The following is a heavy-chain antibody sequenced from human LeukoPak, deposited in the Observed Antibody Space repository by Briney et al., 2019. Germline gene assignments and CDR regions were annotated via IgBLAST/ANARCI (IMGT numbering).Heavy chain of an antibody. J-gene: IGHJ4*02. Sequence: GGSLRLSCAASGFTFSSYTMSWVRQAPGKGLEWVSAISGSGGSTYYADSVKGRFTISRDNSKNTLYLQMNSLRAEDTAVYYCAKLPTPHSYFDYWGQGTLVTVSS. CDR1: GFTFSSYT. D-gene: IGHD4-11*01. CDR2: ISGSGGST. V-gene: IGHV3-23*01. CDR3: AKLPTPHSYFDY.